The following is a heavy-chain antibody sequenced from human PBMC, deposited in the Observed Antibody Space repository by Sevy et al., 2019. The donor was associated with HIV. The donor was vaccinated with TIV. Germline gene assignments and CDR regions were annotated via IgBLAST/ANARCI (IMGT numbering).Heavy chain of an antibody. D-gene: IGHD6-19*01. V-gene: IGHV1-2*04. CDR1: GYTFTGYY. CDR2: INPNRGGT. Sequence: ASVKVSCKASGYTFTGYYMHWVRQAPGQGLEWMGWINPNRGGTNYAQKFQGWVTMTRDTSISTAYMELSRLRSDDTAVDYCARSRAVAGTFYYYYYMDVWVKGTTVTVSS. J-gene: IGHJ6*03. CDR3: ARSRAVAGTFYYYYYMDV.